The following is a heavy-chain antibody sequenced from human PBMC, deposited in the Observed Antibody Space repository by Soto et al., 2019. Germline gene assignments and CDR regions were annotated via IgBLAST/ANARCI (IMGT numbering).Heavy chain of an antibody. CDR3: SRHAHYYDSSGYYFFDY. J-gene: IGHJ4*02. CDR1: GGSISSSSYY. D-gene: IGHD3-22*01. V-gene: IGHV4-39*01. CDR2: IYYSGST. Sequence: SETLSLTCTVSGGSISSSSYYWGWIRQPPGKGLEWIGSIYYSGSTYYNPSLKRRVTISVDTSKNQFSLMLSSVTAADTAVYYCSRHAHYYDSSGYYFFDYWGQGTLVTVSS.